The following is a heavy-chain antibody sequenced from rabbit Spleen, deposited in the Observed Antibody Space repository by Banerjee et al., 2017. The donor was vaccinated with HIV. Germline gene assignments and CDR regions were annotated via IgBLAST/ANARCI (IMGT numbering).Heavy chain of an antibody. V-gene: IGHV1S40*01. Sequence: QSLEESGGDLVKPGASLTLTCTASGVSFSGNSYMCWVRQAPGKGLELIACIYTGASGGTNYASWVNGRFTISKTSSTTVTLQMTSLTAADTATYGCARSYTGGGNHYFNLWGPGTLVTVS. CDR3: ARSYTGGGNHYFNL. CDR1: GVSFSGNSY. CDR2: IYTGASGGT. J-gene: IGHJ4*01. D-gene: IGHD1-1*01.